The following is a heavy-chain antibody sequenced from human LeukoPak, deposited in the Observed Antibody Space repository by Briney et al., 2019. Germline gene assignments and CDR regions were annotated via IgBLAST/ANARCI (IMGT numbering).Heavy chain of an antibody. CDR1: GFTFSSYW. CDR3: ARDRGSSGPTTTDY. D-gene: IGHD6-19*01. Sequence: GGSLRLSCAASGFTFSSYWMHWVRQAPGKGLVWVSRISSDGSNTIYADSVKGRFTISRDNAKNTLYPQMNSLRAEDTAVYYCARDRGSSGPTTTDYWGQGTLVTVSS. V-gene: IGHV3-74*01. CDR2: ISSDGSNT. J-gene: IGHJ4*02.